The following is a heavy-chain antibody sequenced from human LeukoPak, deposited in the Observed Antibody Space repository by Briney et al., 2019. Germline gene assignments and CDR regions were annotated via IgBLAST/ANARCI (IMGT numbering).Heavy chain of an antibody. CDR2: ISYDGSNK. D-gene: IGHD3-22*01. V-gene: IGHV3-30-3*01. Sequence: PGGSLRLSCAASGFTFSSYAMHWVRQAPGKGLEWVAVISYDGSNKYYADSVKGRFTISRDNSKNTLYLQMNSLRAEDTAVYYCAKDAGPDYYYDSSGYAFDIWGQGTMVTVSS. CDR1: GFTFSSYA. CDR3: AKDAGPDYYYDSSGYAFDI. J-gene: IGHJ3*02.